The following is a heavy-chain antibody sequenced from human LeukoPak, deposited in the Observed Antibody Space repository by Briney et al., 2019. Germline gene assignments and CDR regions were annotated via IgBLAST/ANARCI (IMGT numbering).Heavy chain of an antibody. D-gene: IGHD6-19*01. Sequence: GRSRRPSSAASGFTFTSYSINWVRQAPGKGLGWVSSISSISSYIYYADSVKGRFTISRDNAKNSMYLQMNSLGAEDTAVYYCARAEQWLAYYFDYWGQGTLVTVSS. J-gene: IGHJ4*02. CDR3: ARAEQWLAYYFDY. CDR2: ISSISSYI. CDR1: GFTFTSYS. V-gene: IGHV3-21*01.